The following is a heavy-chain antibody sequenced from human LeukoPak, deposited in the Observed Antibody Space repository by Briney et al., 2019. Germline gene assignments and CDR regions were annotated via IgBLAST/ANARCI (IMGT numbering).Heavy chain of an antibody. CDR3: ARTHPRYCSSTSCYRIYYYYYMDV. J-gene: IGHJ6*03. V-gene: IGHV4-34*01. D-gene: IGHD2-2*02. CDR2: INHSGST. CDR1: GGSFSGYY. Sequence: PSETLSLTCAVYGGSFSGYYWSWIRQPPGKGLEWIGEINHSGSTNYNPSLKSRVTISVDTSKNQFSLKLSSVTAADTAVYYCARTHPRYCSSTSCYRIYYYYYMDVWGKGTTVTISS.